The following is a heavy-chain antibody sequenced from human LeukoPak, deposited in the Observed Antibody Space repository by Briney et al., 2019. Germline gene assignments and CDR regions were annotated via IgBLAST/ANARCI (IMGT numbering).Heavy chain of an antibody. CDR2: ISSGGNTI. J-gene: IGHJ4*02. Sequence: PGGSLRLSCAASGLTFSDYYMSWIRQAPGKGLEWVSYISSGGNTIKYADSVKGRFTISRDHARNSLYLQINSLRAEDTAVYYCATASLYCDNWGQGTLVTVSS. CDR1: GLTFSDYY. D-gene: IGHD2-15*01. V-gene: IGHV3-11*04. CDR3: ATASLYCDN.